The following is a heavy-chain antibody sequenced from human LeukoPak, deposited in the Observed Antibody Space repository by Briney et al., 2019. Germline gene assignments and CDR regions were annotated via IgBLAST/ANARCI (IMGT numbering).Heavy chain of an antibody. CDR2: IYYSGST. V-gene: IGHV4-59*08. J-gene: IGHJ5*02. Sequence: SETLSLTCTISGGSISSYYWSWIRQPPGKGLEWIGYIYYSGSTNYNPSLKSRVTISVDTSKNQFSLKLSSVTAADTAVYYCARHELGLWFGALGPWFDPWGQGTLVTVSS. D-gene: IGHD3-10*01. CDR3: ARHELGLWFGALGPWFDP. CDR1: GGSISSYY.